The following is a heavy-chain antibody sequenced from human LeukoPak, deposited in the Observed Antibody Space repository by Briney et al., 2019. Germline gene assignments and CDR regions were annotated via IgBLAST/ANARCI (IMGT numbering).Heavy chain of an antibody. J-gene: IGHJ4*02. D-gene: IGHD2-2*01. CDR3: AGYCSSTSCNY. V-gene: IGHV4-59*01. Sequence: SETLSLTCTVSGGSISSYYWSWIRQPPGKGLEWIGYIYYSGSTNYNPSLKSRVTISVDTSKNQFSLKLSSVTAADTAVYYCAGYCSSTSCNYWGQGTLVTVSS. CDR2: IYYSGST. CDR1: GGSISSYY.